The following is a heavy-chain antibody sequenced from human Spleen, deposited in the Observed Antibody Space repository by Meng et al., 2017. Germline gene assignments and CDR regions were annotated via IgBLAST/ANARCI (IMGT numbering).Heavy chain of an antibody. D-gene: IGHD3-16*02. V-gene: IGHV4-59*01. CDR3: ARGSFHPIHAFDI. CDR1: GGSISSYY. J-gene: IGHJ3*02. Sequence: SETLSLTCTVSGGSISSYYWSWIRQPPGKGLEWIGYIYYSGSTNYNPSLKSRVTISVDTSKNQFSLKLSSVTAADTAVYYCARGSFHPIHAFDIWGQGTMVPSPQ. CDR2: IYYSGST.